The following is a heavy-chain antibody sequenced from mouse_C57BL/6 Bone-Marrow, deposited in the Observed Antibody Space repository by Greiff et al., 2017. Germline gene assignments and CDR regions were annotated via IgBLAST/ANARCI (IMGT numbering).Heavy chain of an antibody. CDR2: FYPGSGNI. D-gene: IGHD2-4*01. V-gene: IGHV1-66*01. CDR1: GYSFTSYY. CDR3: AREGIYYETLYAMDY. Sequence: LQESGPELVKPGASVKISCKASGYSFTSYYIHWVKQRPGQGLEWIGWFYPGSGNIKYTEKFKGKATLTADTSSSTAYMQLSSLTSEDSAVYYCAREGIYYETLYAMDYWGQGTSVTVSS. J-gene: IGHJ4*01.